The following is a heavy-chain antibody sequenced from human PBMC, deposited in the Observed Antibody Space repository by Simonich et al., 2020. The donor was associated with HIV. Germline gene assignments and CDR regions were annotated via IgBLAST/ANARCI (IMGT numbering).Heavy chain of an antibody. CDR3: ARGRATVTDAFDI. Sequence: QVQLQQWGAGLLKPSETLSLTCAVYGVSFSDYYWSWIRQSPGQGLEWIGEINHRGNTNYNPSLKSRVTMSVDTSKNQFSLKLNSVTAADTAVYYCARGRATVTDAFDIWGQGTMVTVSS. J-gene: IGHJ3*02. D-gene: IGHD4-17*01. V-gene: IGHV4-34*01. CDR2: INHRGNT. CDR1: GVSFSDYY.